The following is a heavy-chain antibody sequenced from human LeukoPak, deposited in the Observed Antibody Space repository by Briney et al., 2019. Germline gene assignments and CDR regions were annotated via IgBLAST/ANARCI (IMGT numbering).Heavy chain of an antibody. V-gene: IGHV3-13*01. CDR2: IGTAGEI. CDR1: GFTFSSYG. CDR3: ARAAYSSTWYSRYFDL. J-gene: IGHJ2*01. Sequence: GGSLRLSCAASGFTFSSYGMHWVRQATGKGLEWVSGIGTAGEIYYPGSVKGRFTISRENAKNSLYLQMNSLRVGDTAVYYCARAAYSSTWYSRYFDLWGRGTLVTVSS. D-gene: IGHD6-13*01.